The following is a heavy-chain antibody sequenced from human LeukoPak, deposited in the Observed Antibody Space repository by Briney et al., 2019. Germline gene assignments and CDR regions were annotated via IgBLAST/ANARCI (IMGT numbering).Heavy chain of an antibody. CDR2: IWYDGSNK. J-gene: IGHJ5*02. CDR3: AKDLHYDSSGPISDP. V-gene: IGHV3-33*06. Sequence: PGRSLRLSCAASGFTFSSYGMHWVRQAPGKGLEGVAVIWYDGSNKYYADSVKGRFTISRDNSKNTLYLQMNSLRAEDTAVYYCAKDLHYDSSGPISDPWGQGTLVTVSS. CDR1: GFTFSSYG. D-gene: IGHD3-22*01.